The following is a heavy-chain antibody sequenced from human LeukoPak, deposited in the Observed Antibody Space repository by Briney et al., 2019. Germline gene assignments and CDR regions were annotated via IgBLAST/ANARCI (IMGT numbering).Heavy chain of an antibody. J-gene: IGHJ4*02. CDR1: GGSISSYY. CDR3: ASAAAATTSFDY. D-gene: IGHD6-13*01. CDR2: IYYSWST. V-gene: IGHV4-59*01. Sequence: PSETLSLTCTVSGGSISSYYWSWIRQPPGKGLEWIGYIYYSWSTNYNPSLKSRVTISVDTSKNQFSLKLSSVTAAGTAVYYCASAAAATTSFDYWGQGTLVTVSS.